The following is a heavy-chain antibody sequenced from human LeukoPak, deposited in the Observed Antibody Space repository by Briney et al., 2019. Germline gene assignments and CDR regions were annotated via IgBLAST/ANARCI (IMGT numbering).Heavy chain of an antibody. Sequence: GESLKISCNGSGYSFTTYWIGWVRQMPGKGLEWMGVIYPGDSDAKYSPSFQAQVTISADRSISTAYLQWSSLKASDAAIYYCARQGYYNTGNWFDPWGQGALVTVSS. CDR1: GYSFTTYW. V-gene: IGHV5-51*01. CDR3: ARQGYYNTGNWFDP. D-gene: IGHD3-9*01. CDR2: IYPGDSDA. J-gene: IGHJ5*02.